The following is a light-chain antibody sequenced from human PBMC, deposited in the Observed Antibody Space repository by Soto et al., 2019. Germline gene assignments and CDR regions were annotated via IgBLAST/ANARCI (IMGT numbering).Light chain of an antibody. CDR2: DAS. V-gene: IGKV3-11*01. CDR1: QSVSSY. J-gene: IGKJ1*01. CDR3: QQRSNWPTWT. Sequence: EIVLTQSPATLSLSPGERATLSFMASQSVSSYLALYQQKPGQAPMLLIYDASNRATGIPARFSGSGSGTDFTLTISSLEPEDFAVYYCQQRSNWPTWTFGQGTKVDIK.